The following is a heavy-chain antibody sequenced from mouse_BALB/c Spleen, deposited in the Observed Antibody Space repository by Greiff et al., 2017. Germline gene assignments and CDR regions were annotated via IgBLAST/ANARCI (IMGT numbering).Heavy chain of an antibody. CDR1: GFSLTSYG. CDR3: ARDYDGYESFAY. V-gene: IGHV2-9*02. Sequence: VMLVESGPGLVAPSQTLSITCTVSGFSLTSYGVHWVRQPPGKGLEWLGVIWAGGSTNYNSALMSRLIISKDNSKSQVFLKMNSLQTDDTAMYYCARDYDGYESFAYWGQGTLVTVSA. D-gene: IGHD2-2*01. CDR2: IWAGGST. J-gene: IGHJ3*01.